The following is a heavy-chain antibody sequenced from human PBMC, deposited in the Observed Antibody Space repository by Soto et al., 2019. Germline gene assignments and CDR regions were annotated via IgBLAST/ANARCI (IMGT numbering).Heavy chain of an antibody. CDR2: INPSGGST. CDR3: ARDVPALLDYDFRSPPAYYYYGMDV. CDR1: GYTFTSYY. D-gene: IGHD3-3*01. J-gene: IGHJ6*02. Sequence: ASVEVSCKASGYTFTSYYMHWVLQAPGQGLEWMGIINPSGGSTSYAQKFQGRVTMTRDTSTSTVYMELSSLRSEDTAVYYCARDVPALLDYDFRSPPAYYYYGMDVWGQGTTVTVSS. V-gene: IGHV1-46*01.